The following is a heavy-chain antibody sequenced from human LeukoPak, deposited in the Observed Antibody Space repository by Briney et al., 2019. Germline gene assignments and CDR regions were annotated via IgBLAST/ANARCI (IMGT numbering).Heavy chain of an antibody. V-gene: IGHV3-48*01. D-gene: IGHD3-22*01. CDR3: ARGRYDSSGSYSLFDY. CDR2: ISSHSSTI. Sequence: SLRLSCAAPGFPFSSYSMNWVRQAPGKGLEWISYISSHSSTIYYADSVQGRFTISRDNAKNSLYLQMNSLRAGDTAVYYCARGRYDSSGSYSLFDYWGQGTLVTVSS. CDR1: GFPFSSYS. J-gene: IGHJ4*02.